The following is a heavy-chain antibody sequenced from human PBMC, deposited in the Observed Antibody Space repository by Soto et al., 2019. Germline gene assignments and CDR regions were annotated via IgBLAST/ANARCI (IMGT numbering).Heavy chain of an antibody. V-gene: IGHV3-74*02. J-gene: IGHJ6*02. CDR2: MNEDGGTT. Sequence: EVQLVESGGGLVRPGGSLRLSCAASGFTFSSYWMHWVRQAPGKGLVWVSRMNEDGGTTDYADSVKGRFTISRDNATNTLYLQMNRLRVEDTAVYYCASDLSGRADIWGQGTTGTVS. CDR3: ASDLSGRADI. D-gene: IGHD3-10*01. CDR1: GFTFSSYW.